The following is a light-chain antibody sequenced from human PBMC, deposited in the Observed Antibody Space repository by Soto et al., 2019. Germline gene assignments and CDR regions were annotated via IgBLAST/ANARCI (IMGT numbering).Light chain of an antibody. J-gene: IGLJ1*01. CDR3: AAWDDSLKGFYD. CDR1: NSNIGSNT. V-gene: IGLV1-44*01. CDR2: SNN. Sequence: QSALTQPPSASGTPGQRVTISCSGNNSNIGSNTVDWYQQLPGTAPKLLIYSNNQRHSGVPARFSGSKSGTSASLAISGLQSEDEADYYCAAWDDSLKGFYDFGTGTKVTV.